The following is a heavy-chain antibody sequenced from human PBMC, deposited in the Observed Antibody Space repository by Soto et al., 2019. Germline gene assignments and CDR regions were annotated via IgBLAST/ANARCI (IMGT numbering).Heavy chain of an antibody. V-gene: IGHV4-59*08. CDR1: GGSISSYY. CDR2: IYYSGST. J-gene: IGHJ4*02. CDR3: ARRRAGLDDS. D-gene: IGHD6-19*01. Sequence: PSETLSLTCTVSGGSISSYYWSWIRQPPGKGLEWIGYIYYSGSTNYNPSLKSRVTISVDTSKNQFSLKLSSVTAADTAVYYCARRRAGLDDSWGQGTLVTVSS.